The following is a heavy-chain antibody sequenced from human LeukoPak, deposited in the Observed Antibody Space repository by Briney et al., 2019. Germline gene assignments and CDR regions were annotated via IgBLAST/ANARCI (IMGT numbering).Heavy chain of an antibody. J-gene: IGHJ4*02. CDR1: GGTFSSYA. CDR2: IIPIFGTA. CDR3: ARGDYGGNSWSD. Sequence: ASVKVSCKASGGTFSSYAISWVRQAPGQGLEWMGGIIPIFGTANYAQKFQGRVTITADESTSTAYVELSSLRSEDTAVYYCARGDYGGNSWSDWGLGTLVTVSS. V-gene: IGHV1-69*13. D-gene: IGHD4-23*01.